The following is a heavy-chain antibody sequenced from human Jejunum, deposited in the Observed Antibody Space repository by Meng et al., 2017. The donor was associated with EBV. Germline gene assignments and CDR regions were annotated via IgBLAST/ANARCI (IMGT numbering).Heavy chain of an antibody. CDR1: GFSLSTSGVG. CDR3: VYSREYGEYPYLDP. CDR2: IYWDDDK. V-gene: IGHV2-5*02. J-gene: IGHJ5*02. D-gene: IGHD4-17*01. Sequence: QITLKESGPTLEKPTETLTMTSTFSGFSLSTSGVGVGWIRQPPGKALEWLALIYWDDDKRYSPSVRSGVTITKDTSKNQVVLTMTNMDPVDTATYYCVYSREYGEYPYLDPWGQGTLVTVSS.